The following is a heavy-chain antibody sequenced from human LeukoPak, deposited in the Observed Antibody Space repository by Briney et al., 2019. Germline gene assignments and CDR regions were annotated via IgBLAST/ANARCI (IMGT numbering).Heavy chain of an antibody. V-gene: IGHV3-21*01. J-gene: IGHJ6*03. Sequence: GGSLRLSCSGSGFTFSVYSMNWVRQAPGKGLEWVSSITSKSNYIYYADPVKGRFTISRDNAMNSVFLQLNSLRAEDSAVYYCTSGLIAIESDNHLYQYMDVWGKGTTVTVSS. CDR2: ITSKSNYI. CDR3: TSGLIAIESDNHLYQYMDV. CDR1: GFTFSVYS. D-gene: IGHD2-21*01.